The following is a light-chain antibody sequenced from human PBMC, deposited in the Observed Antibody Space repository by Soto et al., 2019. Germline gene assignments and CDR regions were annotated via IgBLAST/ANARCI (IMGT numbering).Light chain of an antibody. Sequence: QSVLTQPASRSGSPGQSNTISCTGTRREVWSYKLVSWYQQLPGKAPKLIIYEVSKRPSGVSNRFSGSKSGNTASLTISGLQAEDEADYYCCSWAGSNTFYFFGTGTKVTV. CDR2: EVS. J-gene: IGLJ1*01. CDR3: CSWAGSNTFYF. CDR1: RREVWSYKL. V-gene: IGLV2-23*02.